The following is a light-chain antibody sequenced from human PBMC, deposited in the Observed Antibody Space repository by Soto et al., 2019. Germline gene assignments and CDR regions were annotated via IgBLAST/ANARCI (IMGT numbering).Light chain of an antibody. CDR1: QSVSSY. J-gene: IGKJ5*01. CDR2: GAS. CDR3: QQYGSAPPIT. Sequence: EIVLTQSPGTLSLSPGERATLSCRASQSVSSYLAWYQQKPGQAPRLVIYGASRRATGIPDRISGSGSGTDFTLTISRLEPEDFAVYCCQQYGSAPPITCSQGTRLEIK. V-gene: IGKV3-20*01.